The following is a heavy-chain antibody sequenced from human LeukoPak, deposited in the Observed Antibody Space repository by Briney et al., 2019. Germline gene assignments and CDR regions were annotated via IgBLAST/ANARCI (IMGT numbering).Heavy chain of an antibody. CDR3: ASRGGYSVTTLVYYGMDV. Sequence: GASVTVSCKASGCTFTGYYMHWVRQAPGQGLEWMGRINPNSGGTNYAQKFQGRVTMTRDTSISTAYMELSRLRSDDTAVYYCASRGGYSVTTLVYYGMDVWGQGTTVTVSS. V-gene: IGHV1-2*06. J-gene: IGHJ6*02. CDR2: INPNSGGT. CDR1: GCTFTGYY. D-gene: IGHD4-23*01.